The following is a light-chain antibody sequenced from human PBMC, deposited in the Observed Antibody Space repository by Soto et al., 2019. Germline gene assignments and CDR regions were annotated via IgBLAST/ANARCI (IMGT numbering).Light chain of an antibody. CDR2: SNN. CDR3: AAWDDSLSGVV. CDR1: SSNIGSNY. Sequence: QHVLTQPPSASGTPGQRVTISCSGSSSNIGSNYVYWYQQLPGTAPKLLIYSNNQRPSGVPDQFSGSKSGTSASLAISGLRSEDEADYYCAAWDDSLSGVVFGGGTKLTVL. V-gene: IGLV1-47*02. J-gene: IGLJ2*01.